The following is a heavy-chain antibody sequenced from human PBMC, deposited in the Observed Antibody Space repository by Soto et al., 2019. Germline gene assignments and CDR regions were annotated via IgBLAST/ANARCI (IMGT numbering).Heavy chain of an antibody. Sequence: SVKVSCTSSGGTFNNNGCPLVRQAPGQGLEWMGGLIPIFGTPSYAQRFQGRVTIIADESTSTAYMELSSLTSEETAVYYCAIDRMHFDRNGYSGRRLFDTWGQGTLVTVSS. CDR2: LIPIFGTP. J-gene: IGHJ5*02. CDR1: GGTFNNNG. CDR3: AIDRMHFDRNGYSGRRLFDT. D-gene: IGHD3-22*01. V-gene: IGHV1-69*13.